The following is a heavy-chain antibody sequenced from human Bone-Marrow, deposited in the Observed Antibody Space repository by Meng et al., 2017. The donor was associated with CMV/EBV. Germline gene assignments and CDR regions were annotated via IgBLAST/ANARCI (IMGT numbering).Heavy chain of an antibody. CDR2: IWYDGSNK. D-gene: IGHD3-16*01. CDR3: AKDLGGRDGYGMEV. CDR1: GFTFSSYG. Sequence: GGSLRLSCAASGFTFSSYGMHWVREAPGKGLEWVAVIWYDGSNKYYADSVKGRFTISRDNSKNTLYLQMNSLRAEDTAVYYCAKDLGGRDGYGMEVWGQGNTVTGSS. V-gene: IGHV3-33*06. J-gene: IGHJ6*02.